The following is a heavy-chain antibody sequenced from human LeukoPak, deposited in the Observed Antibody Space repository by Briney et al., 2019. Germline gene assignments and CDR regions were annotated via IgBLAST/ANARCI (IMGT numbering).Heavy chain of an antibody. CDR1: GYTFTSYD. J-gene: IGHJ4*02. V-gene: IGHV1-8*01. CDR2: MNPNSGNT. Sequence: ASVKVSCKASGYTFTSYDINWVRQATGQGLEWMGWMNPNSGNTGYAQKFQGRVTMTRDTSISTAYMELSSLRSEDTAVYYCAREEGHCSSTSCYPYYFDYWGQGTLVTVSS. CDR3: AREEGHCSSTSCYPYYFDY. D-gene: IGHD2-2*01.